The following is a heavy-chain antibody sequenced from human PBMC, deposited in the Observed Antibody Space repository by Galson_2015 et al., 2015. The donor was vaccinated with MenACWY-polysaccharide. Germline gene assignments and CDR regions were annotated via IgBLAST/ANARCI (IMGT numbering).Heavy chain of an antibody. D-gene: IGHD3-16*01. V-gene: IGHV5-51*03. J-gene: IGHJ4*02. CDR1: GYNFADYW. CDR3: AGGGGSFDY. Sequence: QSGAEVKKPGESLTISCQVSGYNFADYWIGWVRQMPGKGLEWMGIIYPSDSDTRYSPSLQGQVTISVDKSISTAYLQWTSLKASDTAIYCGAGGGGSFDYWGQGTLVTVSS. CDR2: IYPSDSDT.